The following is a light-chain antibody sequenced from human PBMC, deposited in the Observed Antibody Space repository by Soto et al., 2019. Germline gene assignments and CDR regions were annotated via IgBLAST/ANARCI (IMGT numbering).Light chain of an antibody. V-gene: IGKV3-11*01. CDR3: QQRSNWPPVT. J-gene: IGKJ4*01. CDR2: DAS. CDR1: QSVGYH. Sequence: DIVLTQSPATLSLSPGERATLSCRASQSVGYHLAWYQQKPGQAPRLLIYDASNRATGIPARFSGSGSGTDFTLAISSLEPEDFAVYYCQQRSNWPPVTFGGGTKV.